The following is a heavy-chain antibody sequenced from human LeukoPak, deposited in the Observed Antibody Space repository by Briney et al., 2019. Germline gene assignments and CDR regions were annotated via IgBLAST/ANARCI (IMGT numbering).Heavy chain of an antibody. D-gene: IGHD6-13*01. Sequence: PGGSLRLSCAASGFTFDDYAMHWVRQAPGKGLEWVSGISWNSGSIGYADSVKGRFTISRDNAKNSLYLQMNSLRAEDTAVYYCATLQLGFDYWGQGTLVTVSS. CDR2: ISWNSGSI. CDR3: ATLQLGFDY. CDR1: GFTFDDYA. J-gene: IGHJ4*02. V-gene: IGHV3-9*01.